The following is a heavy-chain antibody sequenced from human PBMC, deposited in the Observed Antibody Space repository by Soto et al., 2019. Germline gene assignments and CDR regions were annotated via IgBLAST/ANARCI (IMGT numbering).Heavy chain of an antibody. CDR1: GGPINSFY. J-gene: IGHJ5*01. Sequence: SETLSLTCTVSGGPINSFYWSWIRQPAGNGLEWIGRIYSSGATNYNPSLRSRVTMSIDASKNQFSLELSSVTAADTAVYYCAREKVPVRSTHNWFDSWGQGTLVTVSS. D-gene: IGHD3-10*01. V-gene: IGHV4-4*07. CDR2: IYSSGAT. CDR3: AREKVPVRSTHNWFDS.